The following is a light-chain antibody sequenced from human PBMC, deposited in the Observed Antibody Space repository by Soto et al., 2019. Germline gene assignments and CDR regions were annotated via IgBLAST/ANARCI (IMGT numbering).Light chain of an antibody. Sequence: DIQMTQSPSSLSASVGDRVTITCRASQAIRNDLSWYQQKPGIAPKRLIYAASSLQTGVPSRFSGSGSGAEFTLTINSLQPEDFATYYCLQYNSSPYTFGQGTKLEIK. V-gene: IGKV1-17*01. J-gene: IGKJ2*01. CDR3: LQYNSSPYT. CDR1: QAIRND. CDR2: AAS.